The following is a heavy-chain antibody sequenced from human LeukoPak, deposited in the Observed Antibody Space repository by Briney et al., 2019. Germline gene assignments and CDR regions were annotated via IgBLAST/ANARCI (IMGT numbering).Heavy chain of an antibody. CDR2: VYHSGSI. Sequence: SETLSLTCTVSGGSISSYSWNWIRQSPGKGREGIGRVYHSGSINYNPSLKSRVTISVDTSKNQFSLNLSSVTAADTAVYYCVSSYGGYVLDYWGQGTLVIVSS. D-gene: IGHD5-12*01. V-gene: IGHV4-59*01. CDR3: VSSYGGYVLDY. J-gene: IGHJ4*02. CDR1: GGSISSYS.